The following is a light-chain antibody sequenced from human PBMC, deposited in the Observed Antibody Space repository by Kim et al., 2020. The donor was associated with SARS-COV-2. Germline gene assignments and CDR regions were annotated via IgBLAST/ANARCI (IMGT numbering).Light chain of an antibody. CDR1: QSIGRY. Sequence: DTQMTQAPSSLSASVGDRVTITCRASQSIGRYLNWYQQKPGKAPMLLIYAASSLQGGVPSRFSGSRSGTDFTLTISSLQPEDFATYYCQQSYRTPYGFGQGTKLEI. J-gene: IGKJ2*01. V-gene: IGKV1-39*01. CDR2: AAS. CDR3: QQSYRTPYG.